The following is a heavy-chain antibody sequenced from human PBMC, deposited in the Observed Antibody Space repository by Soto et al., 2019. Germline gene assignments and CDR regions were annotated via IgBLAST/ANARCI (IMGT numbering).Heavy chain of an antibody. D-gene: IGHD1-26*01. CDR1: GGTFSCFA. CDR3: ASRVGLGIVGAPDY. V-gene: IGHV1-69*12. Sequence: QVQLVQSGAEVKKPGSSVKVAFKACGGTFSCFAISWVRRAHGRGLEWMGGIIPIFGTANYAQKFQGRVTITADESTSTAYMELSSLRSEDTAVYYCASRVGLGIVGAPDYWGQGTLVTVSS. J-gene: IGHJ4*02. CDR2: IIPIFGTA.